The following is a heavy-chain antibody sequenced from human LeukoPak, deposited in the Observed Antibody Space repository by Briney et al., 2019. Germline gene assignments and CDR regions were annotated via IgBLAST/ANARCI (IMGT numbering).Heavy chain of an antibody. V-gene: IGHV3-23*01. CDR2: ISGSGGTT. J-gene: IGHJ4*02. D-gene: IGHD2-15*01. Sequence: GSLRLSCAASGFTSISYAMSWVGQAPGKGLEWVSGISGSGGTTYYADSVKGRFTISRDNSKNTLYLQMKSLGAEDTAVYYCATDLDYVVAPFDYWGQGTLVTVSS. CDR3: ATDLDYVVAPFDY. CDR1: GFTSISYA.